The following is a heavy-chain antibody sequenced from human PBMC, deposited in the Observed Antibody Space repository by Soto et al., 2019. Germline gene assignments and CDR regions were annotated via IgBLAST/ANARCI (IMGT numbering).Heavy chain of an antibody. D-gene: IGHD4-4*01. CDR1: GFTVSRNY. Sequence: GGSLRLSCAASGFTVSRNYMSWVRQAPGKGLEWVSVIYSDGNTYYADSVKGRFIISRDNSKNTLYLQMNSLRAEDTAVYYCAKERPTTFFDSWGQGTLVTVSS. V-gene: IGHV3-66*01. CDR2: IYSDGNT. CDR3: AKERPTTFFDS. J-gene: IGHJ4*02.